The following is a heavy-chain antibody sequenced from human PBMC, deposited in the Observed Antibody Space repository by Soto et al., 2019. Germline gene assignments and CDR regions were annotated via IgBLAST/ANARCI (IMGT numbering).Heavy chain of an antibody. CDR1: GGSISSSNW. CDR2: IYHSGST. V-gene: IGHV4-4*02. J-gene: IGHJ5*02. D-gene: IGHD2-2*02. Sequence: SETLSLTCAVSGGSISSSNWWSWVRQPPGKGLEWIGEIYHSGSTNYNPSLKSRVTISVDKSKNQFSLKLSSVTAADTAVYYCAREVPADIPNNWFDPWGQGTLVTVSS. CDR3: AREVPADIPNNWFDP.